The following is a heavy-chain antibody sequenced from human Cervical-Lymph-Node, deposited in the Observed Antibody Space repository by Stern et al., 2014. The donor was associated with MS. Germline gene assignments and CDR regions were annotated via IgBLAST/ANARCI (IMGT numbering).Heavy chain of an antibody. CDR1: GFTFSSYG. Sequence: VQLAESRGGLVQPGGSLRLSCAASGFTFSSYGMSWVRQAPGKGLEWVSAVSEEGGTTYYADSVKGRFTISRDNSKNTLYLQMNSLRADDTAVFYCAKSSYYGDYYYWGQGTLVTVSS. D-gene: IGHD4-17*01. CDR2: VSEEGGTT. J-gene: IGHJ4*02. CDR3: AKSSYYGDYYY. V-gene: IGHV3-23*04.